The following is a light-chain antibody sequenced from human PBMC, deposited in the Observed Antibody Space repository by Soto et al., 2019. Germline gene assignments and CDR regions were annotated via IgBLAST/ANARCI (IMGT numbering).Light chain of an antibody. CDR2: LGS. Sequence: DIVMTQSPLYLPVSPGEPASISCRSSQSLLHRNGNTFFDWYLQKPGQSPQLLIYLGSNRASGVPDRFSGSVSGTDFTLKISRVEAEDVGVYYCMQALQTPYTFGQGTKLEIK. CDR1: QSLLHRNGNTF. V-gene: IGKV2-28*01. J-gene: IGKJ2*01. CDR3: MQALQTPYT.